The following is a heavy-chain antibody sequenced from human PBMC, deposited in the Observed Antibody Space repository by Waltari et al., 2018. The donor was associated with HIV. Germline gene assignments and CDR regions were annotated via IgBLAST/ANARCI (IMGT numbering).Heavy chain of an antibody. J-gene: IGHJ4*02. CDR3: ASTYYDLLEGWYFDF. V-gene: IGHV4-38-2*02. CDR2: ISHSGTT. D-gene: IGHD3-3*01. CDR1: DYPITSGYY. Sequence: QVQLQESGPGLVKPSETLSLTCSVSDYPITSGYYWGWIRQSPGRGLEGIGRISHSGTTVYSPSLKSRITLFSNTSKNQFFLKLTSATAADTAVYYGASTYYDLLEGWYFDFWGQGRLVTVSS.